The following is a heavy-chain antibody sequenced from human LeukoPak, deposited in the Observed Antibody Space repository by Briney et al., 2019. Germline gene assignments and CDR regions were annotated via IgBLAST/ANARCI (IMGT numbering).Heavy chain of an antibody. J-gene: IGHJ4*02. CDR1: GFTFSDYY. CDR2: ISSSGSTI. V-gene: IGHV3-11*01. D-gene: IGHD6-13*01. Sequence: PGGSLRLSCAASGFTFSDYYMSWIRQAPGKGLEWVSYISSSGSTIYYADSVKGRFTISRDNANNSLYLQMNSLRDNDTALYYCVRVHRYSSSWDSFDYWGQGTLVTVSS. CDR3: VRVHRYSSSWDSFDY.